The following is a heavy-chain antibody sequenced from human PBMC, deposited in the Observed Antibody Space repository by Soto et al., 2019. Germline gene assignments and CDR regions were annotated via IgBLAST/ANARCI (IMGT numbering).Heavy chain of an antibody. CDR1: GFTFSSYE. J-gene: IGHJ4*02. CDR3: ASLEMATMQG. Sequence: GGSLRLSCAASGFTFSSYEMNWVRRAPGKGLEWVSYISSSDSAIYYADSVKGRFTISRDNAKNSLYLQMNSLRAEDTAVYYCASLEMATMQGWGQGTLVTVSS. CDR2: ISSSDSAI. V-gene: IGHV3-48*03. D-gene: IGHD3-3*01.